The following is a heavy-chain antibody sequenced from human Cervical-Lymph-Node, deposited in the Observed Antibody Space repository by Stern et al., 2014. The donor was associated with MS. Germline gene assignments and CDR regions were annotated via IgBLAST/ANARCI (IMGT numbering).Heavy chain of an antibody. Sequence: EVQLVESGPEVKRPGESLKISCQASGYTFTSYWIGGVRQMPGKGLEWIAIIFPGGSDIRYSPSFQGQVTISADKSSSIAYLQWNNLKASDTAIYYCARQRYFDYWGQGTLVTVSS. V-gene: IGHV5-51*01. CDR1: GYTFTSYW. J-gene: IGHJ4*02. CDR2: IFPGGSDI. CDR3: ARQRYFDY.